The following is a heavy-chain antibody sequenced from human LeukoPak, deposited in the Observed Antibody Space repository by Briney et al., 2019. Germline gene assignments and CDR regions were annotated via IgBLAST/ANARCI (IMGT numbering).Heavy chain of an antibody. CDR3: ARESHTASFDY. CDR2: ISSSGSTI. CDR1: GFTFSSYE. D-gene: IGHD5-18*01. J-gene: IGHJ4*02. Sequence: GGSLRLSCAASGFTFSSYEMNWVRQAPGKGLEWVSYISSSGSTIYYADSVKGRFTISRDNAKNSLYLQMNSLRAEDTAVYYCARESHTASFDYWGQGTLVIVSS. V-gene: IGHV3-48*03.